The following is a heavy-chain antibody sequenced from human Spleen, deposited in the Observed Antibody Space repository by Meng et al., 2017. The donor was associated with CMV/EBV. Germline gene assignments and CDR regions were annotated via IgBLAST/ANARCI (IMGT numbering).Heavy chain of an antibody. D-gene: IGHD3-9*01. CDR3: ARVGTDILSVPEPDFDY. CDR2: IYYSGST. J-gene: IGHJ4*02. CDR1: GGSVSSNSYY. V-gene: IGHV4-39*07. Sequence: SETLSLTCTVSGGSVSSNSYYWAWIRQPPGKGLEWIGSIYYSGSTYYNPSLKSRVTISVDTSKNQFSLKLSSVTAADTAVYFCARVGTDILSVPEPDFDYWGQGTLVTVSS.